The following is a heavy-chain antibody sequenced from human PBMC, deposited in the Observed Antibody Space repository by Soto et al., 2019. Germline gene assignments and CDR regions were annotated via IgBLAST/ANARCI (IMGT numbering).Heavy chain of an antibody. V-gene: IGHV3-11*06. J-gene: IGHJ3*02. D-gene: IGHD3-22*01. CDR2: ISSSSSYT. Sequence: PGGSLRLSCAASGFTFSDYYMSWIRQAPGKGLKWVSYISSSSSYTNYADSVKGRFTISRDNAKNSLYLQMNSLRAEDTAVYYCARGGYYDSSGAPDAFDIWGQGTMVTVSS. CDR3: ARGGYYDSSGAPDAFDI. CDR1: GFTFSDYY.